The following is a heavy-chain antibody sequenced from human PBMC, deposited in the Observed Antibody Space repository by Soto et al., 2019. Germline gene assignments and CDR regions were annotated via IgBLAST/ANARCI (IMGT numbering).Heavy chain of an antibody. CDR1: GFTFISYA. CDR3: AKSIRLLIIYYYYMDV. Sequence: GGSLRLSCAASGFTFISYAMSLVRQAPGKGLEWVSAISGSGGSTYYADSVKGRFTISRDNSKNTLYLQMNSLRAEDTAVYYCAKSIRLLIIYYYYMDVWGKGTTVTVSS. D-gene: IGHD5-12*01. V-gene: IGHV3-23*01. J-gene: IGHJ6*03. CDR2: ISGSGGST.